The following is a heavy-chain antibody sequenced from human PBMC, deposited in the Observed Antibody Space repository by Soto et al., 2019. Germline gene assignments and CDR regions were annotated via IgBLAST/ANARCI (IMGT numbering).Heavy chain of an antibody. D-gene: IGHD1-26*01. V-gene: IGHV4-34*02. CDR3: ARGGDASKGGRT. J-gene: IGHJ5*02. Sequence: QAQLQQWGAGVVKPSETLSLTCAVYGESCSGYYCSWTRQPPGKGLEWIGEIHPSGSTYYNPSLTPRVTMSLETSKNQFPLKLSSVPAADTVVYYCARGGDASKGGRTWGQGTLVTVSS. CDR2: IHPSGST. CDR1: GESCSGYY.